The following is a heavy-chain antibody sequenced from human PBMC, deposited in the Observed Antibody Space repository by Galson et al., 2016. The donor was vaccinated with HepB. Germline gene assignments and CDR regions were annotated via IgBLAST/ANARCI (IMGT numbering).Heavy chain of an antibody. V-gene: IGHV3-48*02. J-gene: IGHJ2*01. CDR3: ARGNGGTFDL. CDR2: ISSSSHAI. Sequence: SLRLSCAVSGFSFSSYSMQWVRQAPGKGLEWISYISSSSHAIYYADSVKGRFTISRDNAKNSLFLQMDSLRDEDTAVYYCARGNGGTFDLWGRGTLVTVSS. D-gene: IGHD2-15*01. CDR1: GFSFSSYS.